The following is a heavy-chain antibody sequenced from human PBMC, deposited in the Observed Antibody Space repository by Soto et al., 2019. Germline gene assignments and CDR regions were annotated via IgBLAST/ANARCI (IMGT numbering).Heavy chain of an antibody. Sequence: QVQLVESGGGVVQPGRSLRLSCAASGFTFSSYGMHWVRQAPGKGLEWVAVICYDGSNKYYADSLKGRFTISRDNSKNTLYLQMNRLRAEGTAVYFCARDIDWYSCSSGFDYWGQGTLVTVSS. CDR3: ARDIDWYSCSSGFDY. CDR2: ICYDGSNK. V-gene: IGHV3-33*01. CDR1: GFTFSSYG. J-gene: IGHJ4*02. D-gene: IGHD6-6*01.